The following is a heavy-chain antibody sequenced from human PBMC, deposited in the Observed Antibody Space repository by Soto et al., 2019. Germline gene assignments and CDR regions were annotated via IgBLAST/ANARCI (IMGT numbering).Heavy chain of an antibody. J-gene: IGHJ5*02. CDR1: GGAISNYY. V-gene: IGHV4-59*01. CDR2: ISYSGST. Sequence: QVQLQESGPGLVKPSATLALTCTVSGGAISNYYWSWIRQPPGKGLEWIGYISYSGSTNNNPSLKSRVTISVDTSMYQFSLRLSSVTAADTAVYYCARDTPERWFDPCGQGTLVTVSS. CDR3: ARDTPERWFDP.